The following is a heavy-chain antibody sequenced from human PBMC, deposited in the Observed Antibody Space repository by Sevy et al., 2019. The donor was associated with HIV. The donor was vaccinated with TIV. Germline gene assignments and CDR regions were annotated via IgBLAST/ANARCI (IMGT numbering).Heavy chain of an antibody. CDR1: GLTLSSYA. J-gene: IGHJ4*02. V-gene: IGHV3-23*01. Sequence: GGSLRLSCADSGLTLSSYAMNWVRQAPGKGLEWVSAISGRGGSTYYADSVEGRFTISRDNSKNTLYLQMNSLRAEDTAVYYCVRESPSDWYLDSWGQGTLVTVSS. D-gene: IGHD6-19*01. CDR3: VRESPSDWYLDS. CDR2: ISGRGGST.